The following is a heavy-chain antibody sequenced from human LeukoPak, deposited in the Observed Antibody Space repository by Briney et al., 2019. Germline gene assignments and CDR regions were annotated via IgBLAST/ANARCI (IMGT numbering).Heavy chain of an antibody. CDR1: GFTFSSYS. D-gene: IGHD3-3*01. CDR3: ARDLNKPNYDFWSGYYYYYYYMDV. J-gene: IGHJ6*03. Sequence: GGSLRLSCAASGFTFSSYSMNWVRQAPGKGLEWVSSISSSSSYIYYADSVKGRFTISRDNAKNSLYLQMNSLRAEDTAVYYCARDLNKPNYDFWSGYYYYYYYMDVWGKGTTVTVFS. CDR2: ISSSSSYI. V-gene: IGHV3-21*01.